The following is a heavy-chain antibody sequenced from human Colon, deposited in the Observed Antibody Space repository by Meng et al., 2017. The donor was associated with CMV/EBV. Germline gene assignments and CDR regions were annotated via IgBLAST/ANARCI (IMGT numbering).Heavy chain of an antibody. D-gene: IGHD6-25*01. J-gene: IGHJ3*02. Sequence: GGSLRLSCVVSGISVSGNYMTWVRQAPRKGLEWVANIKQDGSEKHYVDSVKGRFTISRDNAKNSLYLQMNSLRDDDTAVYYCASSAGPSGYALDIWGQGTMVTVSS. CDR2: IKQDGSEK. CDR1: GISVSGNY. CDR3: ASSAGPSGYALDI. V-gene: IGHV3-7*01.